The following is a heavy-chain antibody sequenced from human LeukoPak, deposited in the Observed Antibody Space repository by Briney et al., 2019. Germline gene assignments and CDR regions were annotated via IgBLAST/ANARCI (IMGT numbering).Heavy chain of an antibody. Sequence: SETLSLTCTVSGCSISSYYWSWIRQPPGKGLEWIGYIYTSGSTNYNPSLKSRVTISVDTSKNQFSLKLSSVTAADTAVYYCARHVISKAGTVAFDIWGQGTMVTVSS. J-gene: IGHJ3*02. D-gene: IGHD6-13*01. V-gene: IGHV4-4*09. CDR3: ARHVISKAGTVAFDI. CDR2: IYTSGST. CDR1: GCSISSYY.